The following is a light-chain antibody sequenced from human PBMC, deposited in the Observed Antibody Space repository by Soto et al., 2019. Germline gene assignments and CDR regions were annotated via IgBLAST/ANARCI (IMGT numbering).Light chain of an antibody. CDR2: HAS. Sequence: EIVLKQSPGTLSLSPGERATLSCRASQSVMGSYLAWYQQKPGQAPRLLIFHASTRATGIPDRFSGSGSGTDFTLTVSRLEPEDSAVYYCHQYGSSPFTFGPGTKVDIK. V-gene: IGKV3-20*01. CDR3: HQYGSSPFT. J-gene: IGKJ3*01. CDR1: QSVMGSY.